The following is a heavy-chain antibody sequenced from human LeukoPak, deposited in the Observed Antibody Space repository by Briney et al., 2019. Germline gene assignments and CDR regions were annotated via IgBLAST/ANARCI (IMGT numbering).Heavy chain of an antibody. CDR1: GFTFSSYG. Sequence: PGRSLRLSCAASGFTFSSYGMHWVRQAPGKGLEWVAVIWYDGSNKYYADSVKGRFTISRDNSKNTLYLQMNSLRAEDTAVYYCARRSRYSSSWYKGDYWGQGTTVTVSP. CDR3: ARRSRYSSSWYKGDY. D-gene: IGHD6-13*01. J-gene: IGHJ4*03. V-gene: IGHV3-33*01. CDR2: IWYDGSNK.